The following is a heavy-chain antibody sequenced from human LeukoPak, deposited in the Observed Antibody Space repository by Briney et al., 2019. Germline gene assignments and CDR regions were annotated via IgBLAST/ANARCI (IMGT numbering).Heavy chain of an antibody. J-gene: IGHJ4*02. CDR3: TTDPYDILTVRGYFDY. CDR2: IKSKTDGGTT. D-gene: IGHD3-9*01. V-gene: IGHV3-15*01. CDR1: GFIFSNYE. Sequence: GGSLRLSCEASGFIFSNYEMNWVRQAPGKGLEWVGRIKSKTDGGTTDYAAPVKGRFTISRDDSKNTLYLQMNSLKTEDTAVYYCTTDPYDILTVRGYFDYWGQGTLVTVSS.